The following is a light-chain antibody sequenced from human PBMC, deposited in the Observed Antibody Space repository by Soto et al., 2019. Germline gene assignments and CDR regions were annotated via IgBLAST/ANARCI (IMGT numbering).Light chain of an antibody. CDR2: DAS. CDR1: QSVSSN. V-gene: IGKV3-15*01. CDR3: QQYNNWPPWT. J-gene: IGKJ1*01. Sequence: EIVMTQSPATLSVSPGERATLSCRASQSVSSNLAWYQQKPGQTPRLLIYDASTRATGISGSFSGSGSGTEFTLTISSLQSEDFAVYYCQQYNNWPPWTFGQGTKVDI.